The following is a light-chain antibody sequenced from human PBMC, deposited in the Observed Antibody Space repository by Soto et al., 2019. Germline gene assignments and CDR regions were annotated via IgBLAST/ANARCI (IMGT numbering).Light chain of an antibody. CDR2: GAS. V-gene: IGKV3-20*01. CDR3: QHYGSSLYT. CDR1: QSVNSIY. Sequence: EIVLTQSPGTLSLSPGERATLSCRASQSVNSIYLTWYQQKPGQAPRLLIYGASSRATDIPDRFSGSGSGADFTLTISRLEPADFAVYYCQHYGSSLYTFGQGTKLEIK. J-gene: IGKJ2*01.